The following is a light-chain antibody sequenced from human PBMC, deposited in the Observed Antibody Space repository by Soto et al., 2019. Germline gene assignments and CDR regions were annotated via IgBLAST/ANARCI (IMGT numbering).Light chain of an antibody. CDR2: EVS. Sequence: QSALTQPPSASGSPGQSVTISCTGTSSDVGGYNYVSWYQQHPGKAPKLMIYEVSKRPSGVPDRFSGSKSGNTASLTVSGLQAEDDADYYCSSYAGSLVVFGGGTKLTVL. CDR1: SSDVGGYNY. V-gene: IGLV2-8*01. J-gene: IGLJ2*01. CDR3: SSYAGSLVV.